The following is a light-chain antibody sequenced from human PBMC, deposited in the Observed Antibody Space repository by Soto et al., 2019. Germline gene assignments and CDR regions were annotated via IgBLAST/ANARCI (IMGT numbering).Light chain of an antibody. V-gene: IGKV3-15*01. CDR3: HQYHNWPWT. CDR2: AAS. Sequence: IVMSQSPAALSVSPGERATLSCRASQSVSINLAWYQQKPGQVPRLLIYAASTRATAIPARFSGSGSETEFTLTISNLQSEDFAVYYCHQYHNWPWTFGQGTKVDIK. CDR1: QSVSIN. J-gene: IGKJ1*01.